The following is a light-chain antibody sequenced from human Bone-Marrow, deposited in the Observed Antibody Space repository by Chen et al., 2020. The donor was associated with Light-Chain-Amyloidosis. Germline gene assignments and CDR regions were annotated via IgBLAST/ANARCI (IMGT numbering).Light chain of an antibody. CDR2: DVT. CDR1: SRDVGRYNL. Sequence: QSALTQPAPVSGSPGQSINLSCTGTSRDVGRYNLVTWYQQHPGKAPKLMIFDVTKRPSGVSNRFSGSKSGNTASLTISGLQADDEADYYCCSYAGSTTYIVFGGGTKLTVL. CDR3: CSYAGSTTYIV. J-gene: IGLJ2*01. V-gene: IGLV2-23*02.